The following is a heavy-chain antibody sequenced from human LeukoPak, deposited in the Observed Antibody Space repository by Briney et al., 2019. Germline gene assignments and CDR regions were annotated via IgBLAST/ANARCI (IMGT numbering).Heavy chain of an antibody. J-gene: IGHJ6*02. CDR3: ARGAPTNYYYYGMDV. D-gene: IGHD1-14*01. CDR1: GFTFSSYG. Sequence: PGGSLRLSCEASGFTFSSYGMHWVRQGPGKGLEWGALITYGGSNKYYADSVKGRFTISRDNSKNTLYLQMNSLRADDTAVYYCARGAPTNYYYYGMDVWGQGTTVTVSS. CDR2: ITYGGSNK. V-gene: IGHV3-30*03.